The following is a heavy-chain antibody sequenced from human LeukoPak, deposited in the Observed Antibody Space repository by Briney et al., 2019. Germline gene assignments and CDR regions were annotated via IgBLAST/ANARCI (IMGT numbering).Heavy chain of an antibody. J-gene: IGHJ4*02. CDR3: AREDYDGCSDY. Sequence: PGGSLRLSCAASGFTFSRYWMSWVRQAPGKGLEWVANIKQDGSEKYYVDSVKGRFTISRDNAKNSLYLQMNSLRAEDTAVYYCAREDYDGCSDYWGQGTLVTVSS. V-gene: IGHV3-7*01. CDR2: IKQDGSEK. D-gene: IGHD4-17*01. CDR1: GFTFSRYW.